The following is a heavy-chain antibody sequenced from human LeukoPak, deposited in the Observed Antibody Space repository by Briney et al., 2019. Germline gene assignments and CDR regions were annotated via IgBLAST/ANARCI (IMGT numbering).Heavy chain of an antibody. CDR1: GYTFTSYD. CDR3: ASIAVYSSGWYPFDY. V-gene: IGHV1-8*01. CDR2: MNPNSGNT. J-gene: IGHJ4*02. D-gene: IGHD6-19*01. Sequence: ASVKVSCKASGYTFTSYDINWVRQATGQGLEWMGWMNPNSGNTGYAQKFQGRVTMTRNTSISTAYMELSSLRSEDTAVYYCASIAVYSSGWYPFDYWGQGTLVTVSS.